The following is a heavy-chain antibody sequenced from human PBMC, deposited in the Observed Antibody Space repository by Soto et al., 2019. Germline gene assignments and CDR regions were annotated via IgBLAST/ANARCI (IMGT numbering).Heavy chain of an antibody. J-gene: IGHJ5*01. CDR2: IAPNGGTQ. Sequence: GGSLRLSFAASGFPFSACLMHWLRQAPGKGLEGVSLIAPNGGTQYYADSVKGRFTIYIDNSRKTLFLQMNSLSIDDTAVYYCARDKEQHLLRWFHXWGQVTLFTVSX. CDR3: ARDKEQHLLRWFHX. CDR1: GFPFSACL. V-gene: IGHV3-30*14. D-gene: IGHD6-13*01.